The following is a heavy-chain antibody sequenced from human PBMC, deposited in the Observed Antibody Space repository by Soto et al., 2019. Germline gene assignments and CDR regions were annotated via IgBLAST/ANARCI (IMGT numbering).Heavy chain of an antibody. CDR3: ARERTAMDPFDY. D-gene: IGHD5-18*01. CDR2: IIPIFGTA. V-gene: IGHV1-69*13. CDR1: GGTFSSYA. Sequence: SVKVSCKASGGTFSSYAISWVRQAPGQGLEWMGGIIPIFGTANYAQKFQGRVTITADESTSTAYMELSSLRSEDTAVYYCARERTAMDPFDYWGQGTLVTVSS. J-gene: IGHJ4*02.